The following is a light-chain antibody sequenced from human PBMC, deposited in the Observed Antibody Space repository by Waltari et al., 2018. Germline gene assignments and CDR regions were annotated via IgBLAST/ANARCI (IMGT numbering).Light chain of an antibody. Sequence: EIVLTQSPATLSLSPGERAPLSCRPSQSVRVYLAWYQQKPGQAPRLLIYDTSNRASGTPDRFSGSGSGTDFSLSISSLEPEDFAVYYCQQRHNWPLTFGGGTKVEIK. CDR1: QSVRVY. V-gene: IGKV3-11*01. CDR2: DTS. J-gene: IGKJ4*01. CDR3: QQRHNWPLT.